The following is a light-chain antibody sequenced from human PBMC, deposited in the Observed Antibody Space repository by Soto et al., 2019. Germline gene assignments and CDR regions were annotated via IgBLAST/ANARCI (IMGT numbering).Light chain of an antibody. CDR1: QGIHNW. Sequence: DIPMTQPPSSVSASIGDRVPITCRASQGIHNWLAWYQQTPGKAPKLLIYAASTLQSGVPSRFSGSGSGTDFTLTISSLQPEDFATYYCQQANSFPHNVGGGTKVEIK. CDR2: AAS. V-gene: IGKV1-12*01. CDR3: QQANSFPHN. J-gene: IGKJ4*01.